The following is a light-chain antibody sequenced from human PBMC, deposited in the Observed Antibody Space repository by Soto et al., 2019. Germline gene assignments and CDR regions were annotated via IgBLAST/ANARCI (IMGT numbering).Light chain of an antibody. CDR2: DIS. CDR1: QSVAGS. J-gene: IGKJ5*01. Sequence: FVLTQSPATLSSSPGDRAILSCRASQSVAGSLAWYQQKPGQAPRLLIYDISTRAAAIPARFSGSGSGTDVTPTVSSLAPEDFALYYCQQRSNRITFGQGTRLEIK. CDR3: QQRSNRIT. V-gene: IGKV3-11*01.